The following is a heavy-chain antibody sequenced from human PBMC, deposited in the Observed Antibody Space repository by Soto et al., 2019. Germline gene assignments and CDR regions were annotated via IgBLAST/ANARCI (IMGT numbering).Heavy chain of an antibody. Sequence: QITLKESGPTLLTPTQTVTLTCTFSGFSLSTSGVGVGWLRQPPGKALEWLALSYWDDDKRYSPSLKSRLTITTDTSKNQMVLTTTNMDPVNTVTYYYAHGVATLADWFDPWGQGSLVTVSS. CDR2: SYWDDDK. CDR1: GFSLSTSGVG. CDR3: AHGVATLADWFDP. D-gene: IGHD2-15*01. V-gene: IGHV2-5*02. J-gene: IGHJ5*02.